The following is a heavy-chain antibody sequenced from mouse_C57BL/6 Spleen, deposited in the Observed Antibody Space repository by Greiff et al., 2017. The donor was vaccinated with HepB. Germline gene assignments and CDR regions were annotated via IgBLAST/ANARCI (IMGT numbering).Heavy chain of an antibody. D-gene: IGHD1-1*01. CDR1: GYTFTSYG. Sequence: QVQLQQSGAELARPGASVKLSCKASGYTFTSYGISWVKQRTGQGLEWIGEIYPRSGNTYYNEKFKGKATLTADKSSSTAYMELRSLTSEDSAVYFCARTITTVVADYAMDYWGQGTSVTVSS. CDR3: ARTITTVVADYAMDY. J-gene: IGHJ4*01. CDR2: IYPRSGNT. V-gene: IGHV1-81*01.